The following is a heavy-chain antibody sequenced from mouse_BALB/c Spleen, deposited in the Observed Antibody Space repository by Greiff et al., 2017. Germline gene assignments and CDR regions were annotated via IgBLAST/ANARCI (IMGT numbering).Heavy chain of an antibody. CDR1: GYTFTSYY. J-gene: IGHJ3*01. D-gene: IGHD2-4*01. V-gene: IGHV1S56*01. Sequence: VQLQQSGPELVKPGASVKMSCKASGYTFTSYYIHWVKQRPGQGLEWIGWIYPGDGSTKYNEKFKGKTTLTADKSSSTAYMLLSSLTSEDSAIYFCARVGDYDEFAYWGQGTLVTVSA. CDR3: ARVGDYDEFAY. CDR2: IYPGDGST.